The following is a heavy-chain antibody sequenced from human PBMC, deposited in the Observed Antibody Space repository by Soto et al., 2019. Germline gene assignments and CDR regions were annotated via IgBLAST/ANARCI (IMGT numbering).Heavy chain of an antibody. CDR2: IWYDGSNK. D-gene: IGHD4-17*01. CDR3: ARDPSSDDYGDYVYYYYMDV. J-gene: IGHJ6*03. Sequence: GGSLRLSCAASGFTFSSYGMHWVRQAPGKGLEWVAVIWYDGSNKYYADSVKGRFTISRDNSKNTLYLQMNSLRAEDTAVYYCARDPSSDDYGDYVYYYYMDVWGKGTTVTVSS. CDR1: GFTFSSYG. V-gene: IGHV3-33*01.